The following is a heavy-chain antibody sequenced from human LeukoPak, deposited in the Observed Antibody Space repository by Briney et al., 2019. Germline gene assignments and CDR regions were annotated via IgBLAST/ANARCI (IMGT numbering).Heavy chain of an antibody. Sequence: GRSLRLSCAASGFTFDDYAMHWVRQAPGKGLEWVSGISWNSGSIGYADSVKGRFTISRDNSKNTLYLQMNSLRAEDTAVYYCAAEGSSTRWGQGTLVTVSS. CDR2: ISWNSGSI. CDR3: AAEGSSTR. J-gene: IGHJ4*02. V-gene: IGHV3-9*01. CDR1: GFTFDDYA. D-gene: IGHD2-2*01.